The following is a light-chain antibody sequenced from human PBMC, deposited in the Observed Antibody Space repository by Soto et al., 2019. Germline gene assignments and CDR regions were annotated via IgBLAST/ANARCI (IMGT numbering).Light chain of an antibody. J-gene: IGLJ3*02. CDR1: TGAVTSGHW. CDR3: LLSYSGAWV. Sequence: QAVVTQEPSLTVSPGGTVTVTCGSSTGAVTSGHWPYWFQQKPGQAPRTLIYDISSKHSWTPARXSGSLLGGKAALTLSGXXXXXXAEYYCLLSYSGAWVFGGGTKVTVL. CDR2: DIS. V-gene: IGLV7-46*01.